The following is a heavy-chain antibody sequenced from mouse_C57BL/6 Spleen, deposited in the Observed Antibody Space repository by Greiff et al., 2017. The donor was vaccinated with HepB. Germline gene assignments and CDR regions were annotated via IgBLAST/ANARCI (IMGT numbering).Heavy chain of an antibody. CDR2: SRNKANDYTT. V-gene: IGHV7-1*01. D-gene: IGHD2-3*01. Sequence: EVKLMESGGGLVQSGRSLRLSCATSGFTFSDFYMEWVRQAPGKGLEWIAASRNKANDYTTEYSASVKGRFIVTRDTSQNIIYLQMNALRAEDTAIYYCARADGYYEDYYAMDYWGQGTSVTVSS. J-gene: IGHJ4*01. CDR1: GFTFSDFY. CDR3: ARADGYYEDYYAMDY.